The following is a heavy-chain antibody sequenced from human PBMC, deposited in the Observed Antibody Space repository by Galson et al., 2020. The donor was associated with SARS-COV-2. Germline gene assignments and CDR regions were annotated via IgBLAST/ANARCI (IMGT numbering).Heavy chain of an antibody. CDR3: ARGITIFGVVTRAFDI. V-gene: IGHV4-31*03. Sequence: SETLSLTCTVSGGSISSGGYYWSWIRQHPGKGLEWIGYIYYSGSTYYNPSLKSRVTISVDTSKNQFSLKLSSVTAADTAVYYCARGITIFGVVTRAFDIWGQGTMVTVSS. CDR2: IYYSGST. D-gene: IGHD3-3*01. CDR1: GGSISSGGYY. J-gene: IGHJ3*02.